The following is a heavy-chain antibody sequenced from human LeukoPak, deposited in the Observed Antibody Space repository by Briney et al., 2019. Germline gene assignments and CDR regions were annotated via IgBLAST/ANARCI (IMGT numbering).Heavy chain of an antibody. CDR2: IAWNGGRA. Sequence: GGSLRLSCVASGFTFDDFAMHWVRQVPGKGLEWVSGIAWNGGRAAFADSVKGRFTISRDNAKNTLYLQMNSLRAEDTAVYYCASPKSLSSGSQWCFDYWGQGALVTVSS. J-gene: IGHJ4*02. V-gene: IGHV3-9*01. CDR3: ASPKSLSSGSQWCFDY. D-gene: IGHD1-26*01. CDR1: GFTFDDFA.